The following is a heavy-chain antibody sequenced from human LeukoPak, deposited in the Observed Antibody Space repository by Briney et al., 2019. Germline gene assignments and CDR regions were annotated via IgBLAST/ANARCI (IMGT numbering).Heavy chain of an antibody. J-gene: IGHJ4*02. Sequence: GGSLRLSCAASRFTFGIYWMSWVRQAAGKALEWVANINEDGSETYYVDSVEGRFTISRDNSKKPVSLQMNSRRTEDTAVYYCAQGVRTTYYYDSSGCEFDYSGPGTLVTASS. CDR2: INEDGSET. V-gene: IGHV3-7*01. CDR1: RFTFGIYW. CDR3: AQGVRTTYYYDSSGCEFDY. D-gene: IGHD3-22*01.